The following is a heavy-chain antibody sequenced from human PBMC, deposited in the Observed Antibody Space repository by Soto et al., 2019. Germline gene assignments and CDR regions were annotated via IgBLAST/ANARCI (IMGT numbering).Heavy chain of an antibody. Sequence: GGSLRLSCAASQFTFSNFWMTWVRQAPGKGLEWVANIKEDGSEKYYVDSVKARFTISRDSAKNSLYLHMDSLRAEDTAVYYWARLRKGGFCDYWGQGSLVTVSS. V-gene: IGHV3-7*03. CDR2: IKEDGSEK. D-gene: IGHD1-26*01. CDR3: ARLRKGGFCDY. CDR1: QFTFSNFW. J-gene: IGHJ4*02.